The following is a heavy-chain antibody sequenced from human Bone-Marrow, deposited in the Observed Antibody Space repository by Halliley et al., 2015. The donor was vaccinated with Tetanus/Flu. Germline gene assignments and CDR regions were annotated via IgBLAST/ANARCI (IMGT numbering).Heavy chain of an antibody. CDR3: AKPVIPSYWSAYSDYPYYYGMDV. D-gene: IGHD3-3*01. J-gene: IGHJ6*02. CDR2: P. Sequence: PYYADSVQGRFTISRDNSKNTLYLQMNSLRAADTAVYYCAKPVIPSYWSAYSDYPYYYGMDVWGQGTTVTVSS. V-gene: IGHV3-23*01.